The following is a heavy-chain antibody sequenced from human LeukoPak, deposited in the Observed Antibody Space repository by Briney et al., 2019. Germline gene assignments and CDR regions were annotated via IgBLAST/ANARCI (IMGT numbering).Heavy chain of an antibody. V-gene: IGHV3-30*04. Sequence: VRQAPGKGLQWXAVISYEGSNKYYADSVKGRLTISRDDSKNTVYLQMNSLRSEDTAVYYCARDQLAFSGYDTLFDYWGQGTLVAVSS. CDR3: ARDQLAFSGYDTLFDY. CDR2: ISYEGSNK. J-gene: IGHJ4*02. D-gene: IGHD5-12*01.